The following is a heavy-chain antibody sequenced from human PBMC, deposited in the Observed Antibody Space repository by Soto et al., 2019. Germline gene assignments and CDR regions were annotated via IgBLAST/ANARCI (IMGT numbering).Heavy chain of an antibody. Sequence: GGSLRLSCAASGLTFINAWMTWVRQAPGKGLEWIGRIKSKTDGGATDYVAPVKGRFTISRDDSQNTLYLQMNSLNTDETGVYYCTTERISGESWYYKGMDVWGQGTPVTVSS. V-gene: IGHV3-15*01. CDR3: TTERISGESWYYKGMDV. D-gene: IGHD6-13*01. CDR1: GLTFINAW. J-gene: IGHJ6*02. CDR2: IKSKTDGGAT.